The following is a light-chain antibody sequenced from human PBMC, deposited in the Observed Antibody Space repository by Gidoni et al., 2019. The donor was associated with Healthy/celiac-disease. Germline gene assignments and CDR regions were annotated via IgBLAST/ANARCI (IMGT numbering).Light chain of an antibody. CDR3: QQYDNLPC. Sequence: DIQMTQSPSSLSASVGDRDTITCQASQDISNYLNWYQQKPGKAPKLLIYDASNLETGVPSRFSGSGSGTDFTFTISSLQPEDIATYYCQQYDNLPCFGGGTKVEIK. CDR2: DAS. V-gene: IGKV1-33*01. CDR1: QDISNY. J-gene: IGKJ4*01.